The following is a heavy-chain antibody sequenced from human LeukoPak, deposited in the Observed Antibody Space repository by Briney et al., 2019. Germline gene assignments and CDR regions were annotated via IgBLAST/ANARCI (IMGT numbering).Heavy chain of an antibody. CDR2: IKSKTDGGTT. CDR1: GFTFSNAW. V-gene: IGHV3-15*01. Sequence: PGGSLRPSCAASGFTFSNAWMSWVRQAPGKGLEWVGRIKSKTDGGTTDYAAPVKGRFTISRDDSKNTLYLQMNSLKTEDTAVYYCTTEKGYCSGGSCYGRDYWGQGTLVTVSS. J-gene: IGHJ4*02. CDR3: TTEKGYCSGGSCYGRDY. D-gene: IGHD2-15*01.